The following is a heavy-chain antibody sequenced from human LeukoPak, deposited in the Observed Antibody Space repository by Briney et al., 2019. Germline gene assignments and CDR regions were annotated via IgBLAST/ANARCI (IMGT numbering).Heavy chain of an antibody. CDR2: IYYSGST. V-gene: IGHV4-59*01. CDR3: ARMAPYGDYLHDY. D-gene: IGHD4-17*01. J-gene: IGHJ4*02. CDR1: GGSISRYY. Sequence: SETLSLTCTVSGGSISRYYWSWIRQPPGKGLDYIGYIYYSGSTNYNPSLKSRVTISVDTSKNQFSLNLSSVTAADTVVYYCARMAPYGDYLHDYWGQGTLVTVSS.